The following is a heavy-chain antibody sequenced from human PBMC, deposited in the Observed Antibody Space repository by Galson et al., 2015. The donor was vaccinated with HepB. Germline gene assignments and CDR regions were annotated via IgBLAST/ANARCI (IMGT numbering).Heavy chain of an antibody. Sequence: SLRLSCAASGFSFRSCAMSWVRRAPGKGLEWVAAISGRGTNIYYGDSVKGRFTISRDNSKNTLNLHMISLRAEDTAVYYCAKDRSDFENDAFGIWGQGTMVTVSS. V-gene: IGHV3-23*01. J-gene: IGHJ3*02. CDR3: AKDRSDFENDAFGI. CDR2: ISGRGTNI. CDR1: GFSFRSCA.